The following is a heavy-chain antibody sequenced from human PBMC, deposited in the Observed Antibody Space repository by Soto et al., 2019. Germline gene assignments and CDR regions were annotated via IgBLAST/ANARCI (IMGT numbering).Heavy chain of an antibody. CDR1: GGSISSASYC. D-gene: IGHD7-27*01. CDR2: IYDGGTT. V-gene: IGHV4-30-4*01. CDR3: ARGPSGDKIDY. Sequence: SETLSLTCTVSGGSISSASYCWSWIRQSPDKGLEWIGHIYDGGTTYSSPSFKGRVTISADTSVTQFSLKLSSVSAADTAVYYCARGPSGDKIDYWGQGIQVT. J-gene: IGHJ4*02.